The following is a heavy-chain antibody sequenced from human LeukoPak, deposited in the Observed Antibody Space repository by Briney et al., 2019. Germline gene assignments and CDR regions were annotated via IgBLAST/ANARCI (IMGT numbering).Heavy chain of an antibody. CDR3: AKGGSGWYGYNFDD. Sequence: GGSLRLSCAASGFTFSSYAMSWVRQAPGKGLEWVSGTSGSGGSTYYADPVKGRFTISRDNSKNTVYLQMNSLRAEDTAVYYCAKGGSGWYGYNFDDWGQGTLVTVSS. CDR2: TSGSGGST. J-gene: IGHJ4*02. CDR1: GFTFSSYA. V-gene: IGHV3-23*01. D-gene: IGHD6-19*01.